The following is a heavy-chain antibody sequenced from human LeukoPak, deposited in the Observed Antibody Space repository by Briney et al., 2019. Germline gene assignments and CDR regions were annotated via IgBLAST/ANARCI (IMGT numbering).Heavy chain of an antibody. V-gene: IGHV4-59*01. CDR1: GGSIISYY. J-gene: IGHJ3*02. D-gene: IGHD3-10*01. CDR3: AREAGSDAFDI. Sequence: PSETLSLTCTVSGGSIISYYWSWIRQPPGKGLEWIGYIYYSGSTNYNPSLKSRVTISVDTSKNQFSLKLSSVTAADTAVYYCAREAGSDAFDIWGQGTMVTVSS. CDR2: IYYSGST.